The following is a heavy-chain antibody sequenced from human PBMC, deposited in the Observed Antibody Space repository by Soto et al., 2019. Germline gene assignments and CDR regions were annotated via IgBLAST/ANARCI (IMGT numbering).Heavy chain of an antibody. V-gene: IGHV1-46*01. CDR3: ARRYYDSSGPQGFDY. CDR2: INPSGGST. CDR1: GYTFTSYY. J-gene: IGHJ4*02. D-gene: IGHD3-22*01. Sequence: GASVKVSCKASGYTFTSYYMHWVRQAPGQGLEWMGIINPSGGSTSYAQKFQGRVTMTRDTSTSTVYMELSSLRSEDTAVYYRARRYYDSSGPQGFDYWGQGTLVTVSS.